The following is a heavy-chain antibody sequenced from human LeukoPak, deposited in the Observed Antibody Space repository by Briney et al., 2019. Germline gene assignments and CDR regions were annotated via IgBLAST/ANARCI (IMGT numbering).Heavy chain of an antibody. CDR1: GYTFTSYY. D-gene: IGHD3-3*01. J-gene: IGHJ2*01. Sequence: ASVKVSCKASGYTFTSYYMHWVRQAPGQGLEWMGIINPSGGSTSYAQKFQGRVTMTRDTSTSTVYMELSSLRSEDTAVYYCASNIYYDFWSGYYEDWYFDLWGRGTLVTVSS. V-gene: IGHV1-46*01. CDR3: ASNIYYDFWSGYYEDWYFDL. CDR2: INPSGGST.